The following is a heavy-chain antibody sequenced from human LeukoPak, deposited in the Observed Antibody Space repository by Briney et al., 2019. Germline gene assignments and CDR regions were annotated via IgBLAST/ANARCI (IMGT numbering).Heavy chain of an antibody. CDR1: GGTFSSFA. V-gene: IGHV1-69*13. Sequence: SVKVSCKASGGTFSSFAISWVRQAPGQGLEWMGGIIPIFGTANYAQKFQGRVTITADESTSTAYMELSSLRSEDTAVYYCAGYDSSGYYRYWGQGTLVTASS. D-gene: IGHD3-22*01. CDR2: IIPIFGTA. J-gene: IGHJ4*02. CDR3: AGYDSSGYYRY.